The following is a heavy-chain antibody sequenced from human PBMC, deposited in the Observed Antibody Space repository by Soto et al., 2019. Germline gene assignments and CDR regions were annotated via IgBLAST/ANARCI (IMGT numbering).Heavy chain of an antibody. D-gene: IGHD3-9*01. J-gene: IGHJ6*02. V-gene: IGHV1-69*05. CDR2: IFLIFGTA. CDR1: GGTFSSYA. CDR3: ARGALIRYFDWFPPTPYGMDV. Sequence: ASVKVSCKASGGTFSSYAISWVRQAPGQGLEWIGGIFLIFGTANYAQKFQGWVTMTRDTSISTAYMELSRLRSDDTAVYYCARGALIRYFDWFPPTPYGMDVWGQGTTVTVSS.